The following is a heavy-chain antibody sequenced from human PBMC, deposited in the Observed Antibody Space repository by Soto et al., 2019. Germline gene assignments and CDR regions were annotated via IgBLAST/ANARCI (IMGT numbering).Heavy chain of an antibody. V-gene: IGHV1-18*04. J-gene: IGHJ6*02. CDR1: GYTFTSYG. CDR3: ARDRGFGYSYCIYYYNCRDV. Sequence: ASVKVSCKASGYTFTSYGISCVRQAPGQGLEWMGWISAYNGKTNYAQTPQVRITMITDTPTSTAYMELRSLRSDDTAVNYCARDRGFGYSYCIYYYNCRDVWGQGTTVTVAS. D-gene: IGHD5-18*01. CDR2: ISAYNGKT.